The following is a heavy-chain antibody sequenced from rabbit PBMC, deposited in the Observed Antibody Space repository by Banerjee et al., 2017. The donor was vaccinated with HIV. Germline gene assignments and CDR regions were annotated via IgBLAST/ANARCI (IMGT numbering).Heavy chain of an antibody. D-gene: IGHD1-1*01. Sequence: QEQLVESGGGLVQPEGSLTLTCTASGFSFSSSYWMCWVRQAPGKGLEWIGCIGIVGGSTYYASWAKGRFTITRSTSLNTVTLQLNSLTAADTATYFCARDPPDNLYYYDLWGPGTLVTVS. CDR3: ARDPPDNLYYYDL. CDR1: GFSFSSSYW. J-gene: IGHJ4*01. V-gene: IGHV1S47*01. CDR2: IGIVGGST.